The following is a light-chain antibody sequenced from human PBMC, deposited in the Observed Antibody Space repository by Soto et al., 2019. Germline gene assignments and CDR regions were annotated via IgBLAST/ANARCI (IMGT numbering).Light chain of an antibody. J-gene: IGLJ1*01. CDR2: GNN. V-gene: IGLV1-51*01. Sequence: QSALTQPPSVSAAPGQKVTISCSGSSSNIGNNYVSWYQQLPGTAPKLLIYGNNKRPSGIPDRFSGSKSGTSATLGITGLQTGDEADYYCGTWDSSLSAAFGTGTKVTVL. CDR3: GTWDSSLSAA. CDR1: SSNIGNNY.